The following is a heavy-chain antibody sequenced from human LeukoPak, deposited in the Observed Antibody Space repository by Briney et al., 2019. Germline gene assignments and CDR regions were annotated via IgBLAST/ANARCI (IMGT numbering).Heavy chain of an antibody. D-gene: IGHD3-10*01. CDR2: IIPILGIA. Sequence: GASVKVSCKASGGTFSSYAISWVRQAPGQGLEWMGRIIPILGIANYAQKFQGRVTITADKSTSTAYMELSSLRSEDTAVYYCARDIAPYYGSGSYYYFDYWGQGTLVTVSS. J-gene: IGHJ4*02. CDR3: ARDIAPYYGSGSYYYFDY. V-gene: IGHV1-69*04. CDR1: GGTFSSYA.